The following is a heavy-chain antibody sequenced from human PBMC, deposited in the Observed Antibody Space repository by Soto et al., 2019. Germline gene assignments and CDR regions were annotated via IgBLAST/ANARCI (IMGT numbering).Heavy chain of an antibody. Sequence: QVQLQESGPGLVKPSQTLSLTCTVSGGSISSGGYYWSWIRQHPGKGLEWIGYIYYSGSTYYNPSLKSRVTISVDTSKNQFSLKLSSVTAADTAVYCCARDNYGGNRAVYYYYGMDVWGQGTTVTVSS. J-gene: IGHJ6*02. CDR2: IYYSGST. V-gene: IGHV4-31*03. CDR3: ARDNYGGNRAVYYYYGMDV. D-gene: IGHD4-17*01. CDR1: GGSISSGGYY.